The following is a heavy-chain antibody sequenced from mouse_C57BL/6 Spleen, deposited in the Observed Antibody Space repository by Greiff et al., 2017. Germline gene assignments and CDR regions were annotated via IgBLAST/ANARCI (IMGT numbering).Heavy chain of an antibody. CDR2: LYPRSGNT. Sequence: VQLQESGAELARPGASVKLSCKASGYTFTSYGISWVKQRTGQGLEWIGELYPRSGNTYYNEKFKGKATLTADKSSSTAYMELRSLTSEDSAVYFCAPYYYGSTSEVDYWGQGTTLTVSS. CDR3: APYYYGSTSEVDY. D-gene: IGHD1-1*01. CDR1: GYTFTSYG. V-gene: IGHV1-81*01. J-gene: IGHJ2*01.